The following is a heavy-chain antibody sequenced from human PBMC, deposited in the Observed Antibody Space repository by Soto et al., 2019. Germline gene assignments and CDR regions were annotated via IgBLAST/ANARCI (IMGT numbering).Heavy chain of an antibody. Sequence: QVQLQESGPGLVKPSETLSLTCTVSGGSVSSGSYYWSWIRQPPGKGLEWIGYIYYSGSNNYNPSLNSRVTISVGTSKNQFALKLSSVTAADTAVYYFARISSSWYWFDPWGQGTLVTVSS. CDR3: ARISSSWYWFDP. CDR2: IYYSGSN. J-gene: IGHJ5*02. CDR1: GGSVSSGSYY. D-gene: IGHD6-13*01. V-gene: IGHV4-61*01.